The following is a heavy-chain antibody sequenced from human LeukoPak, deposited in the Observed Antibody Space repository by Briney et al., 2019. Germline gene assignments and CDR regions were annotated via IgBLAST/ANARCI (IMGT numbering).Heavy chain of an antibody. V-gene: IGHV1-69*13. J-gene: IGHJ5*02. CDR2: IIPIFGTA. D-gene: IGHD1-26*01. CDR1: VGTFNSYA. CDR3: ARGDSESHPDNWFDP. Sequence: ASVKVSCKASVGTFNSYAISWVRQAPGQGLEWMGGIIPIFGTANYAQKFQGRVTITADESTSTVYMELNSLRSEDTAVYYCARGDSESHPDNWFDPWGQGTLVTVSS.